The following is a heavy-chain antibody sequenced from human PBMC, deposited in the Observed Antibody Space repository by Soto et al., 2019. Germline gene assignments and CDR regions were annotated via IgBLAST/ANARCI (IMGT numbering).Heavy chain of an antibody. V-gene: IGHV4-4*02. CDR3: ASRGSSGHF. CDR2: ISLSGNT. J-gene: IGHJ4*02. D-gene: IGHD3-22*01. Sequence: SETLSLTCAVSGGSITNTDWWTWVRQPPGMGREWVGGISLSGNTNYNPSLEGRAAISLDKSRNQFSLILSSVTAADTAVYYCASRGSSGHFWGQGTLVTVSS. CDR1: GGSITNTDW.